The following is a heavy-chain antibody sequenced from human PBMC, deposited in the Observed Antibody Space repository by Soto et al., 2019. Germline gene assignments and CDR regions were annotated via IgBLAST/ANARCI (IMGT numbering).Heavy chain of an antibody. D-gene: IGHD3-22*01. CDR2: ISSTSSHT. CDR1: RFTFSNYS. J-gene: IGHJ4*02. CDR3: QRRGYGHRGYH. V-gene: IGHV3-21*01. Sequence: GGSLRLSCAASRFTFSNYSMNWVRQAPGKGLEWVSSISSTSSHTYYADSVKGRFTISRDNAKSSLYLQMDSLRADDTAVYYCQRRGYGHRGYHWGQGTLVTVSS.